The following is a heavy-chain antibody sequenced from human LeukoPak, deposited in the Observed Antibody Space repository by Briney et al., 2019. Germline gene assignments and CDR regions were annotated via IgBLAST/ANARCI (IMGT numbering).Heavy chain of an antibody. D-gene: IGHD6-13*01. CDR3: AKDQGSSEDYFDY. J-gene: IGHJ4*02. CDR1: GFTFSSYA. V-gene: IGHV3-23*01. Sequence: GGALRLSRAASGFTFSSYAMSWVRQAPGKGLEWVSAISGSGGSTYYADSVKGRFTISRDNSKNTLYLQMNSLRAEDTAVYYCAKDQGSSEDYFDYWGQGTLVTVSS. CDR2: ISGSGGST.